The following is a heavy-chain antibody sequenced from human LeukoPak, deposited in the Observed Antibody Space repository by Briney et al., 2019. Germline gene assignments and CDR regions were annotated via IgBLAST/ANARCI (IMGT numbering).Heavy chain of an antibody. D-gene: IGHD5-12*01. CDR1: GFTFSNYG. J-gene: IGHJ4*02. Sequence: GGSLRLSCAASGFTFSNYGMSWVRQAPGKGLEWVSGISDSGGSTKHAVSVKGRFTISRDNSKDTLYLQMNSLRAEDTAVYYCAKDGAWLRFDDWGQGILVTVSS. CDR2: ISDSGGST. V-gene: IGHV3-23*01. CDR3: AKDGAWLRFDD.